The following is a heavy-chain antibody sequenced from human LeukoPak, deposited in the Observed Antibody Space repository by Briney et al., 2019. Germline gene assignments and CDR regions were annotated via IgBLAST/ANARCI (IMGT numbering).Heavy chain of an antibody. J-gene: IGHJ4*02. Sequence: GASVKVSCKASGYTFTSYDINWVRQATGQGLERKGWMNPNSGNTGYAQKFQGRVTMTRNTSISTACMELSSLRSEDTAVYYCARGLTGYSSSWYPYWGQGTLVTVSS. CDR2: MNPNSGNT. D-gene: IGHD6-13*01. CDR1: GYTFTSYD. V-gene: IGHV1-8*01. CDR3: ARGLTGYSSSWYPY.